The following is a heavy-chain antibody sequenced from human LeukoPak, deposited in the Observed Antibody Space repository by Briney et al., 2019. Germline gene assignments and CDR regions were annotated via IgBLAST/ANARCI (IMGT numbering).Heavy chain of an antibody. CDR1: GYTFTSYG. CDR2: ISAYNGNT. J-gene: IGHJ4*02. Sequence: GASVKVSCKASGYTFTSYGISWVRQAPGQGLEWMGWISAYNGNTNYAQKLQGRVTMTRDTSITTAYMELSRLRSDDTAVYYCARGSLLSSSSWTPPTPDWGQGTLVTVSS. V-gene: IGHV1-18*01. D-gene: IGHD6-13*01. CDR3: ARGSLLSSSSWTPPTPD.